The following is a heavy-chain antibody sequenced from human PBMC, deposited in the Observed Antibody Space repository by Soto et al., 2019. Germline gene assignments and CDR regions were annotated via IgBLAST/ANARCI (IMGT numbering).Heavy chain of an antibody. CDR1: GFTFSSYS. J-gene: IGHJ4*02. CDR3: AREGYNWNYKGDY. Sequence: EVQLVDSGGGLVKPGGSLRLSCAASGFTFSSYSMNWVRQAPGTGLEWVSSISSSSSYIYYADSVKGRFTISRDNAKNSLDPQMNSLAAEDPAVYYCAREGYNWNYKGDYWDQGTLVTASS. V-gene: IGHV3-21*01. CDR2: ISSSSSYI. D-gene: IGHD1-7*01.